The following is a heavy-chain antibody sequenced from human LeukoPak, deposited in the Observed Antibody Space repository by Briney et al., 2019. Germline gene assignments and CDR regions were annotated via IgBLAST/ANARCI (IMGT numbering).Heavy chain of an antibody. Sequence: GGSLRLSCAASGFAVSSYAMHWVRQPIGKGLEWVSALGIAGDTFYPGSVKGRFTISRENARNSLYLQMNSLRAEDTAMYYCARQMQSHGNFDSWGQGTLVTVSS. V-gene: IGHV3-13*01. CDR3: ARQMQSHGNFDS. CDR1: GFAVSSYA. D-gene: IGHD1-26*01. J-gene: IGHJ4*02. CDR2: LGIAGDT.